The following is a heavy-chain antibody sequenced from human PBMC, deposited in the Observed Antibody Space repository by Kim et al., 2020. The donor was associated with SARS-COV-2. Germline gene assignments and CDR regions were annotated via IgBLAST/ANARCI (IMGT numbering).Heavy chain of an antibody. CDR3: ARAAAGTIYYFDY. V-gene: IGHV6-1*01. Sequence: YAVSVKSRITINPDTSKNQFSLQLNSVTPEDTAVYYCARAAAGTIYYFDYWGQGTLVTVSS. D-gene: IGHD6-13*01. J-gene: IGHJ4*02.